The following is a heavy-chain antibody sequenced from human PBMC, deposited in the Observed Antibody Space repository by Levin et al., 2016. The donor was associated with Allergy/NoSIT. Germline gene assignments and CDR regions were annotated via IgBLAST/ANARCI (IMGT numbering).Heavy chain of an antibody. Sequence: GESLKISCVASGFTFSSYWMSWVRQAPGKGLEWVANIQQDVSEKYYVDSVKGRFTISRDNARNSLFLHMNSLRAEDTAVYYCVRDTPRGYSSGYAALDIWGQGTMVTVSS. CDR1: GFTFSSYW. CDR3: VRDTPRGYSSGYAALDI. D-gene: IGHD6-25*01. J-gene: IGHJ3*02. CDR2: IQQDVSEK. V-gene: IGHV3-7*03.